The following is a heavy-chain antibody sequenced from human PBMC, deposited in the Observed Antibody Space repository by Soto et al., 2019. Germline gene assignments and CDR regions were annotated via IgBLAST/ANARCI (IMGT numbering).Heavy chain of an antibody. J-gene: IGHJ4*02. CDR1: GFTVSSKY. Sequence: EVQLVESGGGLIQPGGSLRLSCAASGFTVSSKYMTWVRQAPGKGVEWVSVIYGGGTTYYADSVKGRFTISRDNTKNTLYLQVNRRRHEDTGVYYCVQTTGWPGFDFWGQGTLVTVSS. CDR2: IYGGGTT. D-gene: IGHD6-19*01. V-gene: IGHV3-53*01. CDR3: VQTTGWPGFDF.